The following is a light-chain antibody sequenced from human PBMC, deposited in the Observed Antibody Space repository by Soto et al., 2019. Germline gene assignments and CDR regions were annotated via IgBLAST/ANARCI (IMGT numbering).Light chain of an antibody. CDR1: SSNIGAGFD. J-gene: IGLJ1*01. V-gene: IGLV1-40*01. Sequence: QSALTQPPSVSGAPGQRVTISCTGASSNIGAGFDVHWYQLLPGTAPKLLISGNNNRPSGVPDRFSGSKSGTSASPAITGLQAEDEADYYCQSYDSSLSGCVFGTGTRSPS. CDR2: GNN. CDR3: QSYDSSLSGCV.